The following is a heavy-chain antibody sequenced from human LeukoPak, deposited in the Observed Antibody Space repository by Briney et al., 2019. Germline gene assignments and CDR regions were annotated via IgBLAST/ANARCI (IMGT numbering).Heavy chain of an antibody. V-gene: IGHV4-31*03. CDR3: ARELVLRQDFGRAFDI. CDR2: IYYSGST. CDR1: GGSISSGGYY. D-gene: IGHD3-3*01. J-gene: IGHJ3*02. Sequence: SETLSLTCTVSGGSISSGGYYRSWIRQHPGKGLEWIGYIYYSGSTYYNPSLKSRVTISVDTSKNQFSLKLSSVTAADTAVYYCARELVLRQDFGRAFDIWGQGTMVTVSS.